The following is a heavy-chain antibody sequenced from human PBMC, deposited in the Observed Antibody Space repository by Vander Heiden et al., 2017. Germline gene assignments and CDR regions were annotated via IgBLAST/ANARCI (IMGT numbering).Heavy chain of an antibody. D-gene: IGHD6-13*01. Sequence: QVQLVESGGGVVQPGRSLRLSCAASGVTFSSYGIHWVRQAPGKGLEWVAVISYDGSNKYYADSVKGRFTISRDNSKNTLYLQMNSLRAEDTAVYYCAKDADRVYLTTPDYWGQGTLVTVSS. CDR2: ISYDGSNK. CDR1: GVTFSSYG. V-gene: IGHV3-30*18. CDR3: AKDADRVYLTTPDY. J-gene: IGHJ4*02.